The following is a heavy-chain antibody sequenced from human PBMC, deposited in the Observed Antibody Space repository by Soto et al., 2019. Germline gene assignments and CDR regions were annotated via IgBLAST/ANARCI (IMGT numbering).Heavy chain of an antibody. CDR1: GYTFTGYY. CDR3: AREASGDSGYDHTYYYGMDV. D-gene: IGHD5-12*01. Sequence: ASVKVSCKASGYTFTGYYMHWVRQAPGQGLEWMGWINPNSGGTNYAQKFQGWVTMTRDTSISTAYMELSRLRSDDTAVYYCAREASGDSGYDHTYYYGMDVWGQGTTVTVSS. V-gene: IGHV1-2*04. J-gene: IGHJ6*02. CDR2: INPNSGGT.